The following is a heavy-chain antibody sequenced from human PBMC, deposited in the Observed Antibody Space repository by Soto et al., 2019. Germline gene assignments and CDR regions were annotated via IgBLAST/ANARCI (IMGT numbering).Heavy chain of an antibody. Sequence: ASVKVSCKASGYTFTGYYMHWVRQAPGQGLEWMGWINPNSGGTDYAQKFQGRVTMTRDTSISTAYMELSRLRSDDTAVYYCARGRYFDLYYYYGMDVWGQGTTVTVS. CDR1: GYTFTGYY. CDR2: INPNSGGT. CDR3: ARGRYFDLYYYYGMDV. D-gene: IGHD3-9*01. V-gene: IGHV1-2*02. J-gene: IGHJ6*02.